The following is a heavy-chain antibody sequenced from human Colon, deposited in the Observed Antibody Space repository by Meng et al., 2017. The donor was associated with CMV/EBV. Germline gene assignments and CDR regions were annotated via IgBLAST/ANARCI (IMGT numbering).Heavy chain of an antibody. CDR2: INSDGSST. D-gene: IGHD6-13*01. J-gene: IGHJ3*01. Sequence: ASDFSFSSFWMHLVRQVPGKGLVWLSRINSDGSSTMYADSVKGRFTISRDNAKKTLFLQMNSLTTEETAVYYCAREHSTSWNAFDLWGQGTMVTVSS. CDR3: AREHSTSWNAFDL. V-gene: IGHV3-74*03. CDR1: DFSFSSFW.